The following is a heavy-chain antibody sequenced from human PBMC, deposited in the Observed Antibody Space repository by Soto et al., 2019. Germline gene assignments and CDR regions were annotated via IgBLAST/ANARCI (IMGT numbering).Heavy chain of an antibody. CDR2: IYYSGST. CDR3: ARENKTKYGSGEYYYYYGMDV. CDR1: GGSSISYD. Sequence: SETLCLTYTVAGGSSISYDGSWIRQPPGKGLEWIGYIYYSGSTNYNPSLKSRVIISVDTSKNQFSLNLSSVTAADTAVYYCARENKTKYGSGEYYYYYGMDVWGQGTTVTVSS. J-gene: IGHJ6*02. V-gene: IGHV4-59*01. D-gene: IGHD3-10*01.